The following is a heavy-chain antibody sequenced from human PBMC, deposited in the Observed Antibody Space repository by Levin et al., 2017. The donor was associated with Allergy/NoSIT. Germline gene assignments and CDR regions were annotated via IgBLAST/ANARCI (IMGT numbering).Heavy chain of an antibody. CDR2: LRYSGDTT. CDR3: AKGVSSGSPYRAFDM. CDR1: GFTFTSYT. V-gene: IGHV3-23*01. J-gene: IGHJ3*02. Sequence: GGSLRLSCAASGFTFTSYTMTWVRQAPGRGLEWVSTLRYSGDTTHYADSVKGRFTIPRDGSRDTLFLQMNSLRPEDTAVYYCAKGVSSGSPYRAFDMWGQGTMVTVSS. D-gene: IGHD1-26*01.